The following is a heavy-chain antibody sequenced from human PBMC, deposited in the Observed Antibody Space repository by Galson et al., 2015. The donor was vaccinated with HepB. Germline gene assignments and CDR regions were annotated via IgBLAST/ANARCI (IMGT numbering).Heavy chain of an antibody. V-gene: IGHV4-34*01. CDR1: GGSFSGYY. D-gene: IGHD3-22*01. CDR3: ATDYDSSGYYSADY. J-gene: IGHJ4*02. CDR2: INHSGST. Sequence: ETLSLTCAVYGGSFSGYYWSWIRQPPGKGLEWIGEINHSGSTNYNPSLKSRVTISVDTSKNQFSLKLSSVTAADTAVYCCATDYDSSGYYSADYWGQGTLVTVSS.